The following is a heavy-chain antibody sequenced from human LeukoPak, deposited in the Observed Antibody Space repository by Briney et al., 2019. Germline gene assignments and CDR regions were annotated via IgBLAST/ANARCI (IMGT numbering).Heavy chain of an antibody. CDR1: GFTFSSYS. V-gene: IGHV3-21*01. Sequence: PGGSLRLSCAASGFTFSSYSMNWVRQAPGRGLEWVSSISSSSSYIYYADSVKGRFTISRDNAKNSLYLQMNSLRAEDTAVYYCARVFSKGWFDPWGQGTLVTVSS. CDR3: ARVFSKGWFDP. J-gene: IGHJ5*02. CDR2: ISSSSSYI.